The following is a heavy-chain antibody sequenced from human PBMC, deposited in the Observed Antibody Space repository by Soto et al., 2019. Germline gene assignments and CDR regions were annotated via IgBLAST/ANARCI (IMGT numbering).Heavy chain of an antibody. J-gene: IGHJ4*02. CDR2: ISGFNGQT. Sequence: GASVKVSCKASGNTFASHGFSWVRQAPGQGLEWMGWISGFNGQTNYALKFQGRVTLTTDTSTSTAYMELRSLRSDDTAVYFCARVDPRGVAVVRDYWGQGTLVTVLL. V-gene: IGHV1-18*01. CDR3: ARVDPRGVAVVRDY. CDR1: GNTFASHG. D-gene: IGHD3-10*01.